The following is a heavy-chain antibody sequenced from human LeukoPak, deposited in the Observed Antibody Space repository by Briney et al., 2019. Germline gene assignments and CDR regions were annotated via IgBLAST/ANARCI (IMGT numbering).Heavy chain of an antibody. CDR2: IYSCGST. Sequence: PGGSLRLSCAASGFTVSSNYMSWVRQAPGKGLEWVSVIYSCGSTYYADSVKGRFTISRDNSKNTLYLQMNSLRAEDTAVYYCARDSPRTGRYFDWLLFDYWGQGTLVTVSS. J-gene: IGHJ4*02. V-gene: IGHV3-66*01. D-gene: IGHD3-9*01. CDR3: ARDSPRTGRYFDWLLFDY. CDR1: GFTVSSNY.